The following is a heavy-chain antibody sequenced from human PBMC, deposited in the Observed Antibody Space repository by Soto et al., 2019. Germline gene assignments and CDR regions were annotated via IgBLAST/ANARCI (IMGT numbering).Heavy chain of an antibody. V-gene: IGHV4-59*01. Sequence: PSESLSLTCTVSVDSIKSYYLTWIRQTPGKGLELIGYIYYSGSTRYNPSLKSRVTISVDMSKNQFSLKLSSVIAADTAVYYCARAYGGFDNGLDVWGQRTSVTVSS. D-gene: IGHD5-12*01. CDR1: VDSIKSYY. J-gene: IGHJ6*02. CDR2: IYYSGST. CDR3: ARAYGGFDNGLDV.